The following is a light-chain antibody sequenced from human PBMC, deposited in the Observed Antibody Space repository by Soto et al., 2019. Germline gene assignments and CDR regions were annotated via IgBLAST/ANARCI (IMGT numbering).Light chain of an antibody. Sequence: DIQMTQSPSTLSASVGDRVTITCRASQSISSWLAWYQQNPGKAPKLLIYKASTLKSGVPSRFSGSGSGTDFTLTISSLQPEDVATYYCQKCKVAPFTFGGGTKVDIK. CDR1: QSISSW. CDR2: KAS. CDR3: QKCKVAPFT. V-gene: IGKV1-5*03. J-gene: IGKJ4*01.